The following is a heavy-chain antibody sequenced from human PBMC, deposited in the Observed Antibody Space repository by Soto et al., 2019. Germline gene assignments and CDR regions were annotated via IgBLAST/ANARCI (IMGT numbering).Heavy chain of an antibody. D-gene: IGHD5-12*01. Sequence: PGGSLRLSCAASGFTFSSYGMHWVRQAPGKGLEWVAVISYDGSNKYYADSVKGRFTISRDNSKNTLYLQMNSLRAEDTAVYYCAKDTPGYSGHDFGYWGQGTLVTVSS. CDR1: GFTFSSYG. CDR3: AKDTPGYSGHDFGY. J-gene: IGHJ4*02. V-gene: IGHV3-30*18. CDR2: ISYDGSNK.